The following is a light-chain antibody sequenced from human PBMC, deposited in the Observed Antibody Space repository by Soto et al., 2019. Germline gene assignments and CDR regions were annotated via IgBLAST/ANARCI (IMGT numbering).Light chain of an antibody. V-gene: IGKV3-15*01. CDR1: QSISSN. J-gene: IGKJ1*01. CDR2: RAS. Sequence: EIVMTQSPATLSVSPGERATPSCRASQSISSNLAWYQQKLGQAPRLLIYRASTRATGIPARFSGSGSGTEFTLTISSLQSEDFALYYCHQYENWPQTFGQGTKVEI. CDR3: HQYENWPQT.